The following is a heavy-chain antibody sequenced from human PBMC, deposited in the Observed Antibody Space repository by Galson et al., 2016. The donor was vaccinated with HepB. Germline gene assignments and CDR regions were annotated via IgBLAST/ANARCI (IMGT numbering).Heavy chain of an antibody. Sequence: SLRLSCAASEFTLNNCPLHWVRQAPGKGLEWVAVLSHDGVTKFYADSVRARFTISRDKSKTTVYLQMDGLSAEDTAVYYCAREWELGGHFDYWGQGTLVTVSS. CDR2: LSHDGVTK. V-gene: IGHV3-30-3*01. J-gene: IGHJ4*02. D-gene: IGHD1-26*01. CDR3: AREWELGGHFDY. CDR1: EFTLNNCP.